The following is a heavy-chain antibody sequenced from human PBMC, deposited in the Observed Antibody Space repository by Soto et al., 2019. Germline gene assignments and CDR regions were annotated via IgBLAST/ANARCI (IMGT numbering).Heavy chain of an antibody. V-gene: IGHV4-34*01. CDR3: ASGIAAAGTCFDY. Sequence: SETLSLTCAVYGGSFSGYYWSWIRQPPGKGLEWIGEINHSGSTNYNPSLKSRVTISVDTSKNQFSLKLSSVTAADTAVYYCASGIAAAGTCFDYWGQGTLVTVS. D-gene: IGHD6-13*01. CDR1: GGSFSGYY. CDR2: INHSGST. J-gene: IGHJ4*02.